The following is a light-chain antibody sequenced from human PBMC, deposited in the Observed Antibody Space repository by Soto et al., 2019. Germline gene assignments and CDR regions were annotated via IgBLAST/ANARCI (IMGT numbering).Light chain of an antibody. Sequence: EVVMTQSPATLSVSPGERDTLSCRASESVSSNLAWYQQRPGQAPRLVIYGASTRATGIPARFSGSGSGTEFTLTIASLQSEDFGVYYCQRFNRWPLSVGGGTKVEIK. CDR1: ESVSSN. J-gene: IGKJ4*01. V-gene: IGKV3-15*01. CDR3: QRFNRWPLS. CDR2: GAS.